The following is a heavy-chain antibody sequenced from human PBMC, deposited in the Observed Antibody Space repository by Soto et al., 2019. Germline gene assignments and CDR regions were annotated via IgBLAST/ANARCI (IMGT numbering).Heavy chain of an antibody. J-gene: IGHJ4*02. V-gene: IGHV1-8*01. CDR1: GYTFTSYD. Sequence: GASVKVSCKASGYTFTSYDINWVRQATGQVLECIGWMNPNSSNTGYAQKFQGRVTMTRNTSISTAYMELSSLRSEDTAVYYCAIETCYYDSSGYNTFDYWGQGTLVTVSS. D-gene: IGHD3-22*01. CDR3: AIETCYYDSSGYNTFDY. CDR2: MNPNSSNT.